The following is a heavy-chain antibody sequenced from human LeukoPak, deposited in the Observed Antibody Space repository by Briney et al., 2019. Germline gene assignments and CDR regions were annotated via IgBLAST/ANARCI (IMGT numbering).Heavy chain of an antibody. CDR3: ARDINWAFDY. V-gene: IGHV3-30-3*01. CDR1: KFMFSAYN. J-gene: IGHJ4*02. D-gene: IGHD3-16*01. Sequence: PGGSLRLSCAASKFMFSAYNMHWVRQVPGKGLEWLAIISHDGNTGHYADSVKGRFTISRDNSKDTVDLQMNSLRADDTAVYYCARDINWAFDYWGQGTLVTVSS. CDR2: ISHDGNTG.